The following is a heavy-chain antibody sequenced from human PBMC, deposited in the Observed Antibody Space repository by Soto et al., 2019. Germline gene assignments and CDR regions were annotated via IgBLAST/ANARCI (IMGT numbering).Heavy chain of an antibody. J-gene: IGHJ6*02. Sequence: SGPTLVNPTETLTLTCTVSGFSLSNTRMGVSWIRQPPGKALEWLAQISSNDEKTYSKSLKNRLTVSKDTSKSQVVLTMTNMSPVDTATYYCARIQCSGGSCYSSYYYYYGMDVWGQGT. CDR3: ARIQCSGGSCYSSYYYYYGMDV. CDR1: GFSLSNTRMG. D-gene: IGHD2-15*01. V-gene: IGHV2-26*01. CDR2: ISSNDEK.